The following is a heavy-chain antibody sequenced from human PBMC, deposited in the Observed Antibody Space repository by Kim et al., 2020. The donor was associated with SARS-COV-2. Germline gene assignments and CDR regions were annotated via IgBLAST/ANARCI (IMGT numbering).Heavy chain of an antibody. CDR1: GGSISSSSYY. J-gene: IGHJ5*02. V-gene: IGHV4-39*07. D-gene: IGHD3-10*01. Sequence: SETLSLTCTVSGGSISSSSYYWGWIRQPPGKGLEWIGSIYYSGSTYYNPSLKSRVTISVDTSKNQFSLKLSSVTAADTAVYYCARDFPLVGELLYYNWFDPWGQGTLVTVSS. CDR3: ARDFPLVGELLYYNWFDP. CDR2: IYYSGST.